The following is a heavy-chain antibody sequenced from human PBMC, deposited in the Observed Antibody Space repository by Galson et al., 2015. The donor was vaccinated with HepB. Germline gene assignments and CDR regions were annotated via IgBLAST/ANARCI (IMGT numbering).Heavy chain of an antibody. CDR1: GFTVSSSY. J-gene: IGHJ2*01. CDR3: ARVGPLVAWYFDL. Sequence: SLRLSCAASGFTVSSSYMSWVRQAPGKGLEWVSVIYSGGSTYYADSVKGRFTISRDNSKNTLYLQMNSLRAEDTAVYYCARVGPLVAWYFDLWGRGTLVTVSS. CDR2: IYSGGST. D-gene: IGHD2-15*01. V-gene: IGHV3-66*01.